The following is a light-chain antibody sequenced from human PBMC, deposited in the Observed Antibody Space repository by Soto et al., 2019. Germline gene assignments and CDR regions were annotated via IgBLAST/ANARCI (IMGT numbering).Light chain of an antibody. Sequence: QSALTQPPSASGSPGQSVTISCTGTSGVVGSYNYVSWYQQHPGKAPKLIIYEVTKRPSGVPDRFSGSKSGNTASLTVSGLQPEDEADYYCSSFGARNNIFGTGTKLTVL. V-gene: IGLV2-8*01. J-gene: IGLJ1*01. CDR3: SSFGARNNI. CDR2: EVT. CDR1: SGVVGSYNY.